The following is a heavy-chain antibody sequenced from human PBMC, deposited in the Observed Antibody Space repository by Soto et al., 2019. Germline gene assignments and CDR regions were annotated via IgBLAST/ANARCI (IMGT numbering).Heavy chain of an antibody. Sequence: PSQTLSLTCVISGDSVSSDSAAWNWIRQSPSRGLEWLGRTYFRSKWYNDYVISLKGRIIINPDTSRNQFSLQLDSVTPEDTAVYXCAREXXGXXXXXXDXXGXGTTVTXXS. J-gene: IGHJ6*01. CDR2: TYFRSKWYN. CDR3: AREXXGXXXXXXDX. CDR1: GDSVSSDSAA. V-gene: IGHV6-1*01.